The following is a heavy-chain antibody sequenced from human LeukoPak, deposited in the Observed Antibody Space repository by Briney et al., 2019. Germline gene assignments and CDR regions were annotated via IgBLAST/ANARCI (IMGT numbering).Heavy chain of an antibody. CDR2: ISAYNGNT. D-gene: IGHD5-24*01. V-gene: IGHV1-18*01. CDR1: GYTFTSYG. J-gene: IGHJ4*02. Sequence: ASVKVSCKASGYTFTSYGFSWVRQAPGQGLEWMGWISAYNGNTNYAQRLQGRVTMTTDTSTSTAYMELRSLRSDDTAVYYCARVEMATTKDYWGQGSLVTVSS. CDR3: ARVEMATTKDY.